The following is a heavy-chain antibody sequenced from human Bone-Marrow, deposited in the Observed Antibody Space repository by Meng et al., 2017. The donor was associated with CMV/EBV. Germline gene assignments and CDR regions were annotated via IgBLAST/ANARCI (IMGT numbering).Heavy chain of an antibody. Sequence: GESLKISCKGSGYSFTSYWIGWVRQMPGKGLEWMGIIYPGDSDTRYSPSFQGQVTISADKSISTAYLQWSSLKASDTAMYYCARRGEQLVRYYGMDVWGQGTTVTVYS. J-gene: IGHJ6*02. CDR2: IYPGDSDT. V-gene: IGHV5-51*01. CDR3: ARRGEQLVRYYGMDV. CDR1: GYSFTSYW. D-gene: IGHD6-13*01.